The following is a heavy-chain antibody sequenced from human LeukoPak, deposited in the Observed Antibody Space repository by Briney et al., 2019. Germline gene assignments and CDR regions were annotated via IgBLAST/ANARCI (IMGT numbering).Heavy chain of an antibody. J-gene: IGHJ4*02. CDR1: GYTFTSYD. V-gene: IGHV1-8*01. Sequence: ASVKVSCKASGYTFTSYDINWVRQATGQGLEWMGWMNPNSGNTGYAQKFQGRVTMTRNTSISTAYMELSSLRSEDTAVYYCARHYNSYGYAIDYWGQGTLVTVSS. CDR3: ARHYNSYGYAIDY. CDR2: MNPNSGNT. D-gene: IGHD5-18*01.